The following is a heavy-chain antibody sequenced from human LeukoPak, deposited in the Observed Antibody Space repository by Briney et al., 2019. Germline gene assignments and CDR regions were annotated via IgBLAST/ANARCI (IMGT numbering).Heavy chain of an antibody. CDR1: GYSISSGYY. V-gene: IGHV4-38-2*02. J-gene: IGHJ4*02. Sequence: PSETLSLSCTVSGYSISSGYYWGWIRPPPGKGLEWIGSIYHSGSTYSNPSLKIQVTISVDTSKNQFSLKLSSVTAADMAVYYCARDSPYGGKAGDFDYWGQGTLVTVSS. CDR3: ARDSPYGGKAGDFDY. D-gene: IGHD4-23*01. CDR2: IYHSGST.